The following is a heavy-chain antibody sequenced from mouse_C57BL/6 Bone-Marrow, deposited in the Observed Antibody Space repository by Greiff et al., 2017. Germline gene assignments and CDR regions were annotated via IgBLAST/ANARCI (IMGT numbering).Heavy chain of an antibody. CDR3: AREDYGRCYYYAMDY. D-gene: IGHD2-4*01. Sequence: EVQLMESGPELVKPGASVKISCKASGYSFTGYYMHWVKQSHGNILDWIGYIYPYNGVSSYNQKFKGKATLTVDKSSSTAYMELRSLTSEDSAVYYCAREDYGRCYYYAMDYWGQGTSVTVSS. CDR1: GYSFTGYY. V-gene: IGHV1-31*01. CDR2: IYPYNGVS. J-gene: IGHJ4*01.